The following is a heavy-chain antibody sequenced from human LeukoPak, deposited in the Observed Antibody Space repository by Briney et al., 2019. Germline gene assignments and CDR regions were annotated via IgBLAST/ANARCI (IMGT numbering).Heavy chain of an antibody. V-gene: IGHV4-59*01. J-gene: IGHJ4*02. D-gene: IGHD3-10*01. CDR2: IYYSGST. CDR1: GGSISNYY. CDR3: ARASVLLSADY. Sequence: SETLSLTCTVSGGSISNYYWSWIRQPPGKGLEWIGYIYYSGSTNYNPSLKSRVTISVDTSKNQFSLKLSSVTAADTAVYYCARASVLLSADYWGQGTLVTVSS.